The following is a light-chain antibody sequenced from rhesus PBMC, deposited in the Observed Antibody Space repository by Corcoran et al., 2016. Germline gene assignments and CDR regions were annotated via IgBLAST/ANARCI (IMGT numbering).Light chain of an antibody. CDR1: QSVSNK. J-gene: IGKJ4*01. Sequence: EIVMTQSPATLSLSPGERATLSCRASQSVSNKLAWYQQKPGQAPKRLIHVASSRATGIPDRFSGSGSGTEVTLTISSLEPEDVGVYYCQQGYTWPLTFGGGTKVELK. CDR3: QQGYTWPLT. V-gene: IGKV3-42*01. CDR2: VAS.